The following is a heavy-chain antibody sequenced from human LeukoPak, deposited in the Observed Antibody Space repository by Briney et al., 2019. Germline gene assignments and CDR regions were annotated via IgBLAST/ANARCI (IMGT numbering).Heavy chain of an antibody. CDR1: GGSFSGYY. J-gene: IGHJ3*02. Sequence: SETLSLTCAVYGGSFSGYYWSWIRQPPGKGLEWIGEINHSGSTNYNPSLKSRVTISVDTSKNQFSLKLSSVTAADTAVYYCARGSLVLRFLEWLSQGAFDIWGQGTMVTVSS. D-gene: IGHD3-3*01. CDR2: INHSGST. V-gene: IGHV4-34*01. CDR3: ARGSLVLRFLEWLSQGAFDI.